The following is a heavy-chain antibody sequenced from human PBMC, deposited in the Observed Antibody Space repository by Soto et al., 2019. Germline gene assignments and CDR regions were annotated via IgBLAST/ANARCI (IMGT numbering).Heavy chain of an antibody. Sequence: QVQLQESGPGLVKPSETLSLTCTVSGGSISSYYWSWIRQPAGKGLEWIGRIYTSGSTNYNPSLKSRVTMPVDTSKNQFSLKLSSVTAADTAVYYCARDSYYDFWSGSPRYGMDVWGQGTTVTVSS. J-gene: IGHJ6*02. D-gene: IGHD3-3*01. CDR3: ARDSYYDFWSGSPRYGMDV. CDR1: GGSISSYY. V-gene: IGHV4-4*07. CDR2: IYTSGST.